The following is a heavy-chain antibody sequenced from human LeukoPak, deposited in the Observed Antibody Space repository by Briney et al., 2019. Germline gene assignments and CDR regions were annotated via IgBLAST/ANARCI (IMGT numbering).Heavy chain of an antibody. CDR1: GGSISSYY. V-gene: IGHV4-4*07. J-gene: IGHJ4*02. CDR2: IYTIGST. Sequence: NPSETLSLTRTVSGGSISSYYWSWIRQPAGKGLEWIGRIYTIGSTNYNPSLKSRVTMSVDTSKNQFSLKLRSVTAADTAVYYCARGIGDGSDYWGQGTLVTVSS. D-gene: IGHD1-26*01. CDR3: ARGIGDGSDY.